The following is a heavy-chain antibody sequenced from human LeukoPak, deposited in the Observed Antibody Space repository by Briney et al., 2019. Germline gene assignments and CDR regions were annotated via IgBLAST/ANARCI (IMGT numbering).Heavy chain of an antibody. CDR2: IWYDGSNK. J-gene: IGHJ4*02. Sequence: GRSLRLSCTMSGFTSRTYGMHWVRQAPGKGLEWVAVIWYDGSNKYYADSVKGRFTISRDNSKNTLYLQMNSLRAEDTAVYYCARDQTRSLDYWGQGTLVTVSS. CDR1: GFTSRTYG. CDR3: ARDQTRSLDY. V-gene: IGHV3-33*01.